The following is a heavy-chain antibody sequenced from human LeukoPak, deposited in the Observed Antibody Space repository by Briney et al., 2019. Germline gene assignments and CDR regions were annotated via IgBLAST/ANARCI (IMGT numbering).Heavy chain of an antibody. J-gene: IGHJ4*02. D-gene: IGHD3-3*01. CDR3: AWRPGDY. Sequence: SETLSLTCTVSGGSISSYYRSWIRQPPGKGLEWIGYIYYSGSTNYNPSLKSRVTISVDTSKNQFSLKLSSVTAAGTAVYCCAWRPGDYWGQGTLVTVSS. CDR2: IYYSGST. CDR1: GGSISSYY. V-gene: IGHV4-59*01.